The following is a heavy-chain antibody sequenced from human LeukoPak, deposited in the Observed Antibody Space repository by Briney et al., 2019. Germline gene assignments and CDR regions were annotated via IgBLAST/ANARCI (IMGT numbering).Heavy chain of an antibody. D-gene: IGHD5-12*01. V-gene: IGHV4-59*01. Sequence: GSLRLSCAASGFTFSDYYMSWIRQPPGKGLEWIGYIYYSGSTNYNPSLKSRVTISVDTSKNQFSLKLSSVTAADTAVYYCAREGRLRLFDYWGQGTLVTVSS. J-gene: IGHJ4*02. CDR1: GFTFSDYY. CDR3: AREGRLRLFDY. CDR2: IYYSGST.